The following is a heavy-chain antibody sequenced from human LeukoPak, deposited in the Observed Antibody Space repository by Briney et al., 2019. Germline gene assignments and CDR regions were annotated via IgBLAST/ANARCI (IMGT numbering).Heavy chain of an antibody. J-gene: IGHJ4*02. Sequence: SGPTLVKPTQTLTLTCTFSGFSLSTSGVGVGWIRQPPGKALEWLALIYWNDDKRYSPSLKSRLTITKDTSKNQVVLTTTNMDPVDTATYYCAHRGSGSYAFDYWGQGTLVTVSS. CDR1: GFSLSTSGVG. V-gene: IGHV2-5*01. CDR2: IYWNDDK. CDR3: AHRGSGSYAFDY. D-gene: IGHD1-26*01.